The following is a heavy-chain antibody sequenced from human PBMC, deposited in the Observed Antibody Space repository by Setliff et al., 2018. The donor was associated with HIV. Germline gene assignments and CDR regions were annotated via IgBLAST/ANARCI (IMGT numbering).Heavy chain of an antibody. V-gene: IGHV1-46*01. D-gene: IGHD3-22*01. CDR2: INPSGGST. Sequence: ASVKVSCKASGYTFTSYYMHWVRQAPGQGLEWMGIINPSGGSTSYAQKFQGRVTMTRDTSTSTVYMELSSLRSEDTAVYYCARDGRYYDSSGYFDYWGQGTLVTVSS. CDR1: GYTFTSYY. J-gene: IGHJ4*02. CDR3: ARDGRYYDSSGYFDY.